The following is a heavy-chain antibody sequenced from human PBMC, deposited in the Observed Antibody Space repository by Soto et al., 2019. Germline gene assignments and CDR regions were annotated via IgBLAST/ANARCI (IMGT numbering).Heavy chain of an antibody. D-gene: IGHD1-26*01. CDR2: ISYDGSNK. J-gene: IGHJ6*02. CDR1: GFTFSSYA. CDR3: ARDRYGSYGPLGYYYYGMDV. V-gene: IGHV3-30-3*01. Sequence: QVQLVESGGGVVQPGRSLRLSCAASGFTFSSYAMHWVRQAPGKGLEWVAVISYDGSNKYYADSVKGRFTISRDNSKNTLYLQMNSLRAEDTAVYYCARDRYGSYGPLGYYYYGMDVWGQGTTVTVSS.